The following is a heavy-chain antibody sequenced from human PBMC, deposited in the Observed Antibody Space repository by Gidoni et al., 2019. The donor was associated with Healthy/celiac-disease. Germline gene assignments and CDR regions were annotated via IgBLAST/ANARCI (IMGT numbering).Heavy chain of an antibody. J-gene: IGHJ3*02. CDR3: ARDGAYYYDSSAFDI. CDR1: GFTFRRYG. Sequence: QVQLVESGGGVVQPGGSLRLSCAASGFTFRRYGMHWVRQAPGKGLEWVAVRWYDGSNKYYADSVKGRFTISRDNSKNTLYLQMNSLRAEDTAVYYCARDGAYYYDSSAFDIWGQGTMVTVSS. CDR2: RWYDGSNK. D-gene: IGHD3-22*01. V-gene: IGHV3-33*01.